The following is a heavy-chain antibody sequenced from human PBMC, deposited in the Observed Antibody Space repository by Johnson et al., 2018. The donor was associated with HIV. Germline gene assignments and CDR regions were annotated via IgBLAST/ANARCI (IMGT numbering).Heavy chain of an antibody. Sequence: QVHLVESGGGVVQPGRSLRLSCAASGFTFSSYAMHWVRQAPGKGLEWVAVISYDGSNKYYADSVKGRFTISRDNAKNSLYLQMNSLRAEDTALYYCAKTYYYDSSGYYLGGDAFDIWGQGTMVTVSS. J-gene: IGHJ3*02. CDR1: GFTFSSYA. V-gene: IGHV3-30-3*02. D-gene: IGHD3-22*01. CDR2: ISYDGSNK. CDR3: AKTYYYDSSGYYLGGDAFDI.